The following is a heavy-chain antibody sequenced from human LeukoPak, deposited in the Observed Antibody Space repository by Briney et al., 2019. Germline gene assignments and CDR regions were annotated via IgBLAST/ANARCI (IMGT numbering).Heavy chain of an antibody. CDR2: ISSSSSYT. CDR3: ARERVLRV. D-gene: IGHD3-16*01. CDR1: GFTFSDYY. V-gene: IGHV3-11*05. Sequence: PGGSLRLSCAASGFTFSDYYMTWIRQAPGKGREWVSYISSSSSYTNYAASVRGRFTVSRGNAKNSLYLQMNSLRAEDTAVYYCARERVLRVWGQGTLVTVSS. J-gene: IGHJ4*02.